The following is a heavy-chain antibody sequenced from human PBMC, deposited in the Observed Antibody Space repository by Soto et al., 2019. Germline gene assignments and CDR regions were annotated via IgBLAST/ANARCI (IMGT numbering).Heavy chain of an antibody. J-gene: IGHJ4*02. Sequence: GGSLRLSCAASGFTFTSYAMSWVRQAPGKGLEWVSVISGSVGSTDYADSVKGRFTISRDNSKNTLYLQMNSLRADDTAVYYCASGLPVGPTTHIFDYWGQGTLVTVSS. CDR1: GFTFTSYA. D-gene: IGHD1-26*01. CDR3: ASGLPVGPTTHIFDY. V-gene: IGHV3-23*01. CDR2: ISGSVGST.